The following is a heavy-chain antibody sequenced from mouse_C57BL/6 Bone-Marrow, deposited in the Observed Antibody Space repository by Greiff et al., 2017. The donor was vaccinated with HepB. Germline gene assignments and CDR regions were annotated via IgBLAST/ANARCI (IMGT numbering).Heavy chain of an antibody. V-gene: IGHV1-69*01. CDR2: IDPSDSYT. CDR1: GYTFTSYW. Sequence: VQLQQSGAELVMPGASVKLSCKASGYTFTSYWMHWVKQRPGQGLEWIGEIDPSDSYTNYNQKFKGKSTLTVDKSSSTAYMQLSSLTSEDSAVDYCAREETAQASYYFDYWGQGTTLTVSS. D-gene: IGHD3-2*02. CDR3: AREETAQASYYFDY. J-gene: IGHJ2*01.